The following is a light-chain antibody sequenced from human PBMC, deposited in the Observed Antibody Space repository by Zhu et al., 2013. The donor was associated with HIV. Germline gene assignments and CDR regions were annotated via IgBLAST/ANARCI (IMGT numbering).Light chain of an antibody. CDR2: AAS. V-gene: IGKV1-9*01. CDR3: QHVNSNAA. Sequence: DIQLTQSPSFLSASVGDRVTITCRASQDINRYLAWYQQKPGKPPKLLVYAASTTQSGVPSRFGGRGSGTEFTLTITSLQPDDFATYYCQHVNSNAAFG. J-gene: IGKJ3*01. CDR1: QDINRY.